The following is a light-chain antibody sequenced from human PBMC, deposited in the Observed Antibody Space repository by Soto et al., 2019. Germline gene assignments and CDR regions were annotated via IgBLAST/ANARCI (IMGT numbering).Light chain of an antibody. CDR2: HVS. CDR1: SSDVGGYNY. V-gene: IGLV2-14*01. Sequence: QSVLTQPASVSGSPGQSITISCTGTSSDVGGYNYVSWYQQYPGKAPKLMIYHVSNRPSGVFNRFSGSKSGNSASLTISGLQAEDEADYYCSSYTRTSTYVFGTGTKVTVL. J-gene: IGLJ1*01. CDR3: SSYTRTSTYV.